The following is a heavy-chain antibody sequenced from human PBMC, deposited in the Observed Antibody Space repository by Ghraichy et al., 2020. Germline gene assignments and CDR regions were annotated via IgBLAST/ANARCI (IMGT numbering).Heavy chain of an antibody. CDR2: INPSGGST. CDR1: GYTFTSYY. V-gene: IGHV1-46*03. Sequence: ASVKVSCKASGYTFTSYYMHWVRQAPGQGLEWMGIINPSGGSTSYAQKFQGRVTMTRDTSTSTVYMELSSLRSEDTAVYYCAREGGYYDSSGYYYYYYGMDVWGQGTTVTVSS. D-gene: IGHD3-22*01. J-gene: IGHJ6*02. CDR3: AREGGYYDSSGYYYYYYGMDV.